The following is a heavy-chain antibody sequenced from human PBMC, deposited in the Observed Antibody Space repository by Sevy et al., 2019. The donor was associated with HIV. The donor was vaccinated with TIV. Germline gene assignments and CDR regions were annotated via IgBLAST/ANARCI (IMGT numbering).Heavy chain of an antibody. Sequence: GGSLRLSCAASEFTFSSYAMHWIRQAPGKGLDWLAVISHDGRNKDYADSVKGRFTISRDNSNNTLYLQMNSLRGDDTTIYYCATVGLRFLEWSSHTSGNGFDPWGQGTLVTVSS. CDR1: EFTFSSYA. V-gene: IGHV3-30*04. CDR3: ATVGLRFLEWSSHTSGNGFDP. D-gene: IGHD3-3*01. CDR2: ISHDGRNK. J-gene: IGHJ5*02.